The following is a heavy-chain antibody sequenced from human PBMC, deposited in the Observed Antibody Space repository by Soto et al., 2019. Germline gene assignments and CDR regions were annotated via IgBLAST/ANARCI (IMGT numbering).Heavy chain of an antibody. CDR1: GYTFTSYY. CDR3: AREEYEQWLVPDYYYYGMDV. V-gene: IGHV1-46*01. CDR2: INPSGGST. Sequence: GASVKVSCKASGYTFTSYYMHWVRQAPGQGLEWMGIINPSGGSTSYAQKFQGRVTMTRDTSTSTVYMELSSLRSEDTAVYYCAREEYEQWLVPDYYYYGMDVWGQGTTVTVSS. J-gene: IGHJ6*02. D-gene: IGHD6-19*01.